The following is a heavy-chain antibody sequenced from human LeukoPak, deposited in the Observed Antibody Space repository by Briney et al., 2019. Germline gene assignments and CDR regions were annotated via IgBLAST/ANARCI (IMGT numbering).Heavy chain of an antibody. CDR2: ISSSSYI. V-gene: IGHV3-21*01. CDR1: GFNFNSYS. Sequence: PGGSLRLSCAASGFNFNSYSMTWVRQAPGKGLEWVSSISSSSYIYYADSVKGRFTISRDNSKNTLYLQMNSLRAEDTAVYYCARKHYYDSSGFFPPMDYWGQGTLVTVSS. D-gene: IGHD3-22*01. CDR3: ARKHYYDSSGFFPPMDY. J-gene: IGHJ4*02.